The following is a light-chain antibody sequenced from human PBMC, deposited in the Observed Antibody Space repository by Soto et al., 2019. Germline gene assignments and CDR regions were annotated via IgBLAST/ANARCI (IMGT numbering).Light chain of an antibody. CDR1: QGISSF. J-gene: IGKJ1*01. CDR2: AAS. CDR3: LQDHDDSWT. Sequence: AIQLTQSPSSLSASVGDRVTITCRASQGISSFLAWYPQKPGKAPTLLIYAASNLQSGVTSRFRGSRSGTEFTLTVSSLQPEDFATYYCLQDHDDSWTFGQGTKVDIK. V-gene: IGKV1-6*02.